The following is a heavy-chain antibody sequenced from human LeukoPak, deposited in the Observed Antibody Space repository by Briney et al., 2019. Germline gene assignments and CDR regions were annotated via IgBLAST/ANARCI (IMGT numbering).Heavy chain of an antibody. CDR1: GGSISSNNW. D-gene: IGHD1-14*01. J-gene: IGHJ4*02. V-gene: IGHV4-4*02. CDR2: IYPSGSI. CDR3: ARDVFSTRRVDY. Sequence: PSETLSLTCAVSGGSISSNNWWNWVRQPPGKGLEWIGEIYPSGSINYNPSLKNRVTISLDKSKNQFSLKLTSVTAADTAMYYCARDVFSTRRVDYWGQGTLVTVSS.